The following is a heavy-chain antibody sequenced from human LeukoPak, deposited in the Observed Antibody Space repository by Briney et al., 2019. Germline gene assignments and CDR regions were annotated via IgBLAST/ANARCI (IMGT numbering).Heavy chain of an antibody. Sequence: GGSLRLSCAASGFTFSSYGMHWVRQAPGKGLEWVAVIWYDGSNKYYADSVKGRFTISRDNSKNTLYLQMNSLRAEDTAVYYCARTPLAAVEDHFDYWGQGTLVTVSS. CDR3: ARTPLAAVEDHFDY. CDR2: IWYDGSNK. CDR1: GFTFSSYG. J-gene: IGHJ4*02. D-gene: IGHD6-13*01. V-gene: IGHV3-33*01.